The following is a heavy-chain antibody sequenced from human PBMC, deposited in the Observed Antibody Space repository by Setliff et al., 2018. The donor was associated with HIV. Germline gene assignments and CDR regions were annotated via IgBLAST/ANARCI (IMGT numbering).Heavy chain of an antibody. J-gene: IGHJ4*02. CDR3: AKESGSYYFDS. CDR2: ISWNSFSL. D-gene: IGHD1-26*01. Sequence: PGGSLRLSCAASGFTFDDYAMHWVRQAPRKGLEWVSGISWNSFSLGYADSVKGRFTISRDNAKNSLYLQMNSLRAEDTALYYCAKESGSYYFDSWGQGTPVTVSS. V-gene: IGHV3-9*01. CDR1: GFTFDDYA.